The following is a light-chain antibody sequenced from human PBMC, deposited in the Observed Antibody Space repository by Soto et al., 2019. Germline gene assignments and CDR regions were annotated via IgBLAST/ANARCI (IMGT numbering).Light chain of an antibody. Sequence: QSALTQPASVSGSPGQSIIISCTGTSSDVGNYNLVSWYQQHPGKAPKLMIYDVSKRPSGVSNRFSGSKSGKTASLTISGLQAEDGADYYCCSYAGSSTWVFGGGTKLTVL. CDR3: CSYAGSSTWV. V-gene: IGLV2-23*02. J-gene: IGLJ3*02. CDR1: SSDVGNYNL. CDR2: DVS.